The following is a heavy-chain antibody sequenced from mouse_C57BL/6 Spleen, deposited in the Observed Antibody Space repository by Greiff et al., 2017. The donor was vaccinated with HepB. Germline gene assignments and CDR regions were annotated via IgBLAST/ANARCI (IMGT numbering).Heavy chain of an antibody. CDR2: IRLKSDNYAT. D-gene: IGHD2-5*01. CDR1: GFTFSNYW. V-gene: IGHV6-3*01. J-gene: IGHJ4*01. CDR3: TGTYYSNYGAMDY. Sequence: EVKLMESGGGLVQPGGSMKLSCVASGFTFSNYWMNWVRQSPEKGLEWVAQIRLKSDNYATHYAESVKGRFTISRDDSKSSVYLQMNNLRAEDTGIYYCTGTYYSNYGAMDYWGQGTSVTVSS.